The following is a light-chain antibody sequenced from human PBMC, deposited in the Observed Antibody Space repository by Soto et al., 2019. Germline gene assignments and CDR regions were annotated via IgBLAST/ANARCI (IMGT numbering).Light chain of an antibody. J-gene: IGKJ2*01. CDR3: LQDYIYPYT. CDR2: TAS. Sequence: AIQMTQSPSSLSASVGDRVTITCRASQGIRNDLGWYQQKPGKAPKLLIYTASSLQSGVPSRFSGSGAGTDFTLTISSLQPEDFATYYCLQDYIYPYTFGQGTKLEI. V-gene: IGKV1-6*01. CDR1: QGIRND.